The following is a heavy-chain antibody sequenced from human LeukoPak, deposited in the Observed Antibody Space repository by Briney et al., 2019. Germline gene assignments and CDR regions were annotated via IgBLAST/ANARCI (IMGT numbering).Heavy chain of an antibody. V-gene: IGHV4-30-2*01. D-gene: IGHD6-19*01. CDR1: GGSISSGGYS. Sequence: SQTLSLTCAVSGGSISSGGYSWSWIRQPPGKGLEWIGYIYHSGSTYYNPSLKSRVTISVDRSKNQFSLKLSSVTAADTAVYYCVLRGRQWLVTGDYWGQGTLVTVSS. J-gene: IGHJ4*02. CDR2: IYHSGST. CDR3: VLRGRQWLVTGDY.